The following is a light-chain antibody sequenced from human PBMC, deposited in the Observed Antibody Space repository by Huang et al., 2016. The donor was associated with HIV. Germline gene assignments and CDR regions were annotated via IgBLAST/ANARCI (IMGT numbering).Light chain of an antibody. V-gene: IGKV3-15*01. CDR3: QQYNNWPYT. CDR2: GAS. J-gene: IGKJ2*01. CDR1: EMFSIN. Sequence: EIVMTQSPDTLSVSPGARATLSCRASEMFSINLAWYQQRPGQAPRLHIHGASTRAAGIPARFSGSGSGAEFTLTISSLQSEDFALYYCQQYNNWPYTFGQGTKLEIK.